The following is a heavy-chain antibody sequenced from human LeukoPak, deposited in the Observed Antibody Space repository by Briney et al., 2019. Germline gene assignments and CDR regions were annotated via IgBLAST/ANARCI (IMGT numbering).Heavy chain of an antibody. CDR3: TRQGGGDYYYYYYYMDV. J-gene: IGHJ6*03. V-gene: IGHV3-73*01. D-gene: IGHD4-17*01. Sequence: GGSLRLSCAASGFTFSGSAMHWVRQASGKGLEWVGRIRSKANSYATAYAASVKGRFTISRDDSKNTAYLQMNSLKTEDTAVYYCTRQGGGDYYYYYYYMDVWGKGTTVTVSS. CDR2: IRSKANSYAT. CDR1: GFTFSGSA.